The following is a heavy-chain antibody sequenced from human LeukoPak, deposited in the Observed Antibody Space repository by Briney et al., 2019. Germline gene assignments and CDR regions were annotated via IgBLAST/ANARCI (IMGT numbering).Heavy chain of an antibody. V-gene: IGHV3-23*01. CDR2: ISGCGGST. D-gene: IGHD6-19*01. Sequence: PGGSLRLSCAASGFTFSSYAMSWVRQAPGRGLEWVSAISGCGGSTYYADSVKGRFTISRDNSKNTLYLQMNSLRAEDTAVYYCANVLMGVDSTYPGIAVYDYWGQGTLVTVSS. CDR1: GFTFSSYA. J-gene: IGHJ4*02. CDR3: ANVLMGVDSTYPGIAVYDY.